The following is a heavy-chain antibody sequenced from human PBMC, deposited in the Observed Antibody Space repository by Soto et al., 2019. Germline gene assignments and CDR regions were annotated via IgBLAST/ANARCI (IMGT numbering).Heavy chain of an antibody. D-gene: IGHD3-10*01. V-gene: IGHV3-23*01. CDR1: GFTFSSYA. CDR2: ISGSGGNT. CDR3: AKVRAYYYYGSGSYGV. Sequence: EVQLLESGGGLVQPGGSLRLSCAASGFTFSSYAMSWVRQAPGRGLEWVSTISGSGGNTYYADSVKGRFTISRDNSKNTLYLQMNSLRAEDTAVYYCAKVRAYYYYGSGSYGVWGQGTLVTVSS. J-gene: IGHJ4*02.